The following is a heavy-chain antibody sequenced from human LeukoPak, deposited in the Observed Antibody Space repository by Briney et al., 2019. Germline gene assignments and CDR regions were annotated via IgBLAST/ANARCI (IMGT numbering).Heavy chain of an antibody. CDR3: ARGLSTVAGPTTYDAFDI. V-gene: IGHV4-39*07. D-gene: IGHD6-19*01. CDR1: GGSISSSSYY. J-gene: IGHJ3*02. CDR2: IYYSGST. Sequence: SETLSLTCTVSGGSISSSSYYWGWIRQPPGKGLEWIGSIYYSGSTYYNPSLKSRVTISVDTSKNQFSLKLSSVTAADTAVYYCARGLSTVAGPTTYDAFDIWGQGTMVTVSS.